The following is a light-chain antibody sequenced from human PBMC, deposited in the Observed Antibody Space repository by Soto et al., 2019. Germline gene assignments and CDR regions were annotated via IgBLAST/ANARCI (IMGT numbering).Light chain of an antibody. CDR3: TSYATSDTMI. Sequence: QSVLTQPASVSGSPGQSVTISCTGTSSDVGAYNFVSWYQQHPGKAPKLLLYDVTIRPSGVSNRFSASKSGNTASLTISGLQAEDEADYYCTSYATSDTMIFGGGTQVTVL. V-gene: IGLV2-14*03. CDR2: DVT. J-gene: IGLJ2*01. CDR1: SSDVGAYNF.